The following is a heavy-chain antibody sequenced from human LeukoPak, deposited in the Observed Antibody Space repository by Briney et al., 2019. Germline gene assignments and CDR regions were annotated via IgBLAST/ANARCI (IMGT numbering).Heavy chain of an antibody. D-gene: IGHD1-1*01. V-gene: IGHV3-66*02. CDR1: GFTVSSQY. J-gene: IGHJ4*02. CDR2: IYGAGAT. Sequence: HSGGSLRLSCAASGFTVSSQYMIWVRQAPGKGLEWVSAIYGAGATSYPASMKGRFTISRDNSKNTLSLQMNSLRAEDTAVYYCAKDTSQTGTTLIDYWGQGTLVTVSS. CDR3: AKDTSQTGTTLIDY.